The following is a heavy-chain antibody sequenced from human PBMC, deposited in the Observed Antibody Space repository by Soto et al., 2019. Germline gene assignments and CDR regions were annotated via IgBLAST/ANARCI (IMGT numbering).Heavy chain of an antibody. V-gene: IGHV4-59*08. CDR1: GGSISSYY. CDR3: ARHKYWNYYYYMVV. D-gene: IGHD2-8*02. CDR2: IYYSGST. Sequence: PSETLSLTCTVSGGSISSYYWSWIRQPPGKGLEWIGYIYYSGSTNYNPSLKSRVTISVDTSKNQFSLKLSSVTAADTAVHYCARHKYWNYYYYMVVWGKGTTVTVSS. J-gene: IGHJ6*03.